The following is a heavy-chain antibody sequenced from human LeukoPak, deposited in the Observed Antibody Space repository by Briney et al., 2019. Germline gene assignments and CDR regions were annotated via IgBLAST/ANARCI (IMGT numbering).Heavy chain of an antibody. CDR2: INPNSGGT. Sequence: ASMKVSCKASGYTFTGYYMHWVRQAPGQGLEWMGWINPNSGGTNYAQKFQGRVTMTRDTSISTAYMELSRLRSDDTAVYYCARGGSSSWFSNWDPWGQGTLVTVSS. CDR3: ARGGSSSWFSNWDP. CDR1: GYTFTGYY. D-gene: IGHD6-13*01. J-gene: IGHJ5*02. V-gene: IGHV1-2*02.